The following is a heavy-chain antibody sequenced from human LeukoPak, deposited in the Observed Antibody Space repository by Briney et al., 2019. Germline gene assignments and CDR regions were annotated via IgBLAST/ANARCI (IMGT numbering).Heavy chain of an antibody. V-gene: IGHV3-20*04. CDR2: INWNGGST. Sequence: GGSLRLSCAASGFTFDDYGMSWVRQAPGKGLEWVSGINWNGGSTGYVDSVKGRFTISRDNAKNSPYLQMNSLRAEDTALYYCASGREHYYFDYWGQGTLVTVSS. CDR3: ASGREHYYFDY. D-gene: IGHD1/OR15-1a*01. CDR1: GFTFDDYG. J-gene: IGHJ4*02.